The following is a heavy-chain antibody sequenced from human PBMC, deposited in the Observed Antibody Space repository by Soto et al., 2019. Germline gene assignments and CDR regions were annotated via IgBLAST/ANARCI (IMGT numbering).Heavy chain of an antibody. V-gene: IGHV3-33*01. Sequence: QVQLVESGGGVVQPGRSLRLSCAASGFTFTIYGLHWVLQAPGKGLEWVAVIWYDGSKKYYKDSVKCRFTISRDNSKNTLYLQMNSLRAEDSAVYYCARDADTSSHYSKFDYWGQGTLVTVSS. J-gene: IGHJ4*02. CDR3: ARDADTSSHYSKFDY. D-gene: IGHD3-22*01. CDR1: GFTFTIYG. CDR2: IWYDGSKK.